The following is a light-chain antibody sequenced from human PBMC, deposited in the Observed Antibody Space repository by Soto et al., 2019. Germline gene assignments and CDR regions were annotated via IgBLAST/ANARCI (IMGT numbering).Light chain of an antibody. Sequence: QSALTQPASVSGSPGQSITISCTGTSSDVGDYNYVSWYQQHPGKAPRLMIYDVTNRPSDISDRFSGSKSGNTASLTISGLQAEDEADYYCNSYTSSSTVVFGGGTQLTVL. CDR1: SSDVGDYNY. CDR3: NSYTSSSTVV. J-gene: IGLJ2*01. CDR2: DVT. V-gene: IGLV2-14*01.